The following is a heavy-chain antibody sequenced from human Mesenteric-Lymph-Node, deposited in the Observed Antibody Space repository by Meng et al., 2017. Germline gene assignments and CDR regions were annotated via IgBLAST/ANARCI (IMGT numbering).Heavy chain of an antibody. V-gene: IGHV5-51*01. CDR1: GYNFNSHW. J-gene: IGHJ4*02. D-gene: IGHD4-17*01. Sequence: KVSCKGSGYNFNSHWIGWVRQVPGRGLEWVGITYLVDSDTRYSPSLQGQVTISVDKSINTAYLQWSSLKASDTAMYYCARRNTVTKTLDYWGQGTLVTVSS. CDR2: TYLVDSDT. CDR3: ARRNTVTKTLDY.